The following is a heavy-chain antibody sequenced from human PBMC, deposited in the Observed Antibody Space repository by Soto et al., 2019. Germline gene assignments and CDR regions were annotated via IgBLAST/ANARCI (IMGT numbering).Heavy chain of an antibody. V-gene: IGHV1-69*01. D-gene: IGHD2-15*01. CDR2: IIPIFGTA. CDR1: GGTFSSYA. J-gene: IGHJ6*02. CDR3: ARDEGSPFDRSAPEPYYYGMDV. Sequence: QVQLVQSGAEVKKPGSSVKVSCKASGGTFSSYAISWVRQAPGQELEWMGGIIPIFGTANYAQKFQGRVTITADESTSTAYMELSSLRSEDTAVYYCARDEGSPFDRSAPEPYYYGMDVWGQGTTVTVSS.